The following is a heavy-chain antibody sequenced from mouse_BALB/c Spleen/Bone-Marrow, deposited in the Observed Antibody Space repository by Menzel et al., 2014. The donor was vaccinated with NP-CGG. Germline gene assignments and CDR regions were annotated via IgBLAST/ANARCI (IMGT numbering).Heavy chain of an antibody. J-gene: IGHJ4*01. CDR3: ARRYGNYGAMDY. Sequence: EVKVVDSGGGLVKPGGSLKLSCAASGFTFXSYAMSWVCQTPEKRLEWVATISSGGSYIYYPDSVKGRFTISRDNAKNTLYLQMSSLRSEDTAMYYCARRYGNYGAMDYWGQGTSVTVSS. CDR2: ISSGGSYI. D-gene: IGHD2-10*02. V-gene: IGHV5-9-1*01. CDR1: GFTFXSYA.